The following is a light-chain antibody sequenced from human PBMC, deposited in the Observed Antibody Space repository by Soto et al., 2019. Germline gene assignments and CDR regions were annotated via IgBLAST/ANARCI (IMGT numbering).Light chain of an antibody. CDR3: HQYGIST. CDR1: QSVSSNY. Sequence: EIVLTQSPGTLSLSPGERATLSCRASQSVSSNYLAWYQQKPGQAPRLLIFGASSRATGIPDRFSGSGSGTEFTLTISRLEPEDFAVYYCHQYGISTFGGGTKVDIK. CDR2: GAS. V-gene: IGKV3-20*01. J-gene: IGKJ4*01.